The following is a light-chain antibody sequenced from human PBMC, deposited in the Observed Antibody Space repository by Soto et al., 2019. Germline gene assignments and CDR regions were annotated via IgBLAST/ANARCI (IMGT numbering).Light chain of an antibody. CDR2: DAS. V-gene: IGKV3-11*01. CDR3: QQRSNWPPIWS. J-gene: IGKJ1*01. CDR1: QSVSSY. Sequence: EIVLTQSPATLSLYPGERATLSCRASQSVSSYLAWYQQKPGQAPRLLIYDASNRATGIPARFSGSGSGTDFTLTISSLEPEDFAVYYCQQRSNWPPIWSFGQGTKVEIK.